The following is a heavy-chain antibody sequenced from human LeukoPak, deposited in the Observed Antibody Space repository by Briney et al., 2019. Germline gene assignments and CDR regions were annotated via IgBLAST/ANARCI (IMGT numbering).Heavy chain of an antibody. CDR3: ARYHSGYDFFDY. D-gene: IGHD5-12*01. CDR2: IYHSGST. J-gene: IGHJ4*02. CDR1: GVSISSGGYS. Sequence: SQTLSLTCAVSGVSISSGGYSWSWIRQPPGKGLEWIGYIYHSGSTYYNPSLKSRVTISVDRSKNQFSLKLSSVTAADTAVYYCARYHSGYDFFDYWGQGTLVTVSS. V-gene: IGHV4-30-2*01.